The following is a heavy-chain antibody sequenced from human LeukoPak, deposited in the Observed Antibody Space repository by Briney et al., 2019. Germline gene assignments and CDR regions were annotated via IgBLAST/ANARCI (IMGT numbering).Heavy chain of an antibody. V-gene: IGHV5-51*01. CDR3: ARHEYSSGWYGADY. CDR1: GYIFTIYW. CDR2: INPGDSDT. J-gene: IGHJ4*02. D-gene: IGHD6-19*01. Sequence: LGESLKISCKGSGYIFTIYWIGWLRQMPGKCLEWMGIINPGDSDTRYNLSFQGHVTMSDDKSISTAYVTWSSLKAPDNAMYYCARHEYSSGWYGADYWGQGTLVTVSS.